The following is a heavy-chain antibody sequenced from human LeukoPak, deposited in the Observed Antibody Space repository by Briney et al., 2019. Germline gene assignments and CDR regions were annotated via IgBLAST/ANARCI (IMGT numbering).Heavy chain of an antibody. J-gene: IGHJ4*02. CDR1: GYTFTGYY. Sequence: AAVTDSFMSSGYTFTGYYMHWVRQAPGQGLEWMAWINPNSGGTNSAQKFQGRVTMTRDTSISTAYMELSSLRSDDTAVYYCASALIAVDGSSFDSWGQGTLVTASS. D-gene: IGHD6-19*01. CDR2: INPNSGGT. CDR3: ASALIAVDGSSFDS. V-gene: IGHV1-2*02.